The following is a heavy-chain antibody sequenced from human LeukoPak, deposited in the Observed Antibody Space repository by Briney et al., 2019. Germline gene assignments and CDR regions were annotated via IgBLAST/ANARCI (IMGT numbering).Heavy chain of an antibody. J-gene: IGHJ4*02. V-gene: IGHV1-3*01. CDR1: GYTFTSYV. Sequence: ASVKVSCKASGYTFTSYVMHWVRQAPGQRLEWMGWINAGNGNTKYSQKFQGRVTITRDTSASTAYMELSSLRSEDTAVYYCARGPDYGDWKDGFGEPDYWGQGTLVTVSS. CDR3: ARGPDYGDWKDGFGEPDY. CDR2: INAGNGNT. D-gene: IGHD4-17*01.